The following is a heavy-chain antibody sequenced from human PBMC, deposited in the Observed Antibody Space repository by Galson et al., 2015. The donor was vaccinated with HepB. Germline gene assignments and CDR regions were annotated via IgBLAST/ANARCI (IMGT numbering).Heavy chain of an antibody. CDR3: ARHSAYGDYSSYYYYMDV. CDR2: IRSKANNYET. Sequence: SLRLSCAASGFTFSGSTMHWVRQTSGKGLEWIGRIRSKANNYETAYAASVKGRFTISRHDSRSTTYLQMSSLKTEDTAVYYCARHSAYGDYSSYYYYMDVWGKGTTVIGSS. CDR1: GFTFSGST. J-gene: IGHJ6*03. D-gene: IGHD4-17*01. V-gene: IGHV3-73*01.